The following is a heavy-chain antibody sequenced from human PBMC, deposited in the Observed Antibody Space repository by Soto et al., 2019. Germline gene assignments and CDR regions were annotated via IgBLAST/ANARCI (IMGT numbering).Heavy chain of an antibody. CDR1: GRIFSSFP. J-gene: IGHJ1*01. V-gene: IGHV1-69*06. D-gene: IGHD5-18*01. CDR2: VISASGSV. Sequence: QVQVVQSGAEVKKPGSSVKISCKASGRIFSSFPTSWVRQGPGQGLEWMGGVISASGSVTYAPKFQGRVTITAVNSAGMGYLELTSLTSEDTAIYYCARVGSRDAYNYVLDHWGPGTMVTVSS. CDR3: ARVGSRDAYNYVLDH.